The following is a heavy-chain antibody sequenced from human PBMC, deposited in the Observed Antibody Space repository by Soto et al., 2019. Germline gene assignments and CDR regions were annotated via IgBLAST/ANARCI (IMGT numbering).Heavy chain of an antibody. V-gene: IGHV3-33*06. CDR2: IWYDGSKK. J-gene: IGHJ6*02. CDR1: GFTFRKYG. D-gene: IGHD1-1*01. Sequence: QVQLVESGGGVVQPGRSLRLSCAASGFTFRKYGMHWVRQAPGKGLEWLAVIWYDGSKKYYADSVKGRFTTSRDNSKNTMYLEMNSLSAEDTAAYYCAKDAPPSAVWPLQPGGGLDVWGQGTKVTVSS. CDR3: AKDAPPSAVWPLQPGGGLDV.